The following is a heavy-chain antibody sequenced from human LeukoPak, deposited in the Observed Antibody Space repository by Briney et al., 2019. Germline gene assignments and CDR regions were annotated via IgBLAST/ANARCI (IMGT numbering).Heavy chain of an antibody. D-gene: IGHD3-16*01. V-gene: IGHV1-46*01. CDR3: ARDLFVGGYGYYFDY. J-gene: IGHJ4*02. CDR1: GYTFTSYY. Sequence: ASVKVSCKASGYTFTSYYMHWVRQAPGQGLEWMGIINPSGGSTSYAQKFQGRVTMTRDTSTSTVYMELSSLRSEDTAVYYCARDLFVGGYGYYFDYWGQGTLVTVSS. CDR2: INPSGGST.